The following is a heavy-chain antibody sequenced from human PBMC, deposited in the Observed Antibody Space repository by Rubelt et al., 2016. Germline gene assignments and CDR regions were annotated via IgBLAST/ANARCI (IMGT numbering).Heavy chain of an antibody. CDR3: AKDWWTDTAMDY. J-gene: IGHJ4*02. CDR1: GFTFSSYG. Sequence: GGGVAQPGGSLRLSCAASGFTFSSYGMHWVRQAPGKGLEWVAFIRNDGSNEYYADSVKGRFTISRDNSKDTLYLQMSSLRAEDTAVYFCAKDWWTDTAMDYWGQGTLVTVSS. V-gene: IGHV3-30*02. CDR2: IRNDGSNE. D-gene: IGHD5-18*01.